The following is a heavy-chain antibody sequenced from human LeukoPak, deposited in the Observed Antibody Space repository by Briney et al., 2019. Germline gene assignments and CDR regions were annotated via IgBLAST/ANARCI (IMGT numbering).Heavy chain of an antibody. CDR3: ARGGYCSGGSCYIRFDY. V-gene: IGHV3-23*01. CDR1: GFTFSSYA. D-gene: IGHD2-15*01. Sequence: PGGSLRLSCAASGFTFSSYAMSWVRQAPGKGLEWVSAISGSGGSTYYADSVKGRFTISRDNSKNTLYLQMNSLRAEDTAVYYCARGGYCSGGSCYIRFDYWGQGTLVTVSS. J-gene: IGHJ4*02. CDR2: ISGSGGST.